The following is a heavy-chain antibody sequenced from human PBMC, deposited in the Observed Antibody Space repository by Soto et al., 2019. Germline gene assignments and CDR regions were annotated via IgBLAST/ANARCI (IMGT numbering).Heavy chain of an antibody. CDR3: AKDLSKVWYSVQYFDY. D-gene: IGHD2-15*01. V-gene: IGHV3-23*01. CDR1: GFAFSNSA. CDR2: ISSGGGNT. Sequence: PGGSLRLSCAASGFAFSNSAMSWVRQAPGKGLEWVSAISSGGGNTYYADSVKGRVTISRDNSRNTLYLQMKNVRAEDTAVYYCAKDLSKVWYSVQYFDYWGQGTLVTVSS. J-gene: IGHJ4*02.